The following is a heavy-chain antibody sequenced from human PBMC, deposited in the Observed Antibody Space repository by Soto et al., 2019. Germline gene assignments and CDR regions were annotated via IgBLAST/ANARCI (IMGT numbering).Heavy chain of an antibody. V-gene: IGHV5-51*01. CDR3: AASIFYYGMDA. CDR2: IYPGDSDT. J-gene: IGHJ6*02. Sequence: RKISCKGSGYTFTNYWIGWVRQMPGKGLEWMGIIYPGDSDTKYNPSFQGQVTISADKSITTTYLQWSSLEASDTAIYYCAASIFYYGMDAWGQGTTVTVSS. CDR1: GYTFTNYW.